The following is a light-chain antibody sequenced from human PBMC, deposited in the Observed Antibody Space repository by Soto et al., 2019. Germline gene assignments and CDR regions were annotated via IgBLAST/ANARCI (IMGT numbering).Light chain of an antibody. J-gene: IGKJ2*01. CDR2: EAS. CDR3: QQYEKPPYT. V-gene: IGKV1-33*01. Sequence: DIQITQSPSSLSASVGDRVNITCQASQDITNYLNWSQQKPGKAPKVLISEASFLQTGVPSRFSGSQSGTDFTFSISSLQPEDIATYYCQQYEKPPYTFGQGTKVDIK. CDR1: QDITNY.